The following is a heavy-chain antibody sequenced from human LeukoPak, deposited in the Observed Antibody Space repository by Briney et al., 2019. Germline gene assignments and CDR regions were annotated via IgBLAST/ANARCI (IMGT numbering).Heavy chain of an antibody. CDR1: GYTFTSYG. D-gene: IGHD2-2*01. Sequence: ASVKVSCKASGYTFTSYGISWVRQAPGQGLEWMGWISAYNGNTNYAQKLQGRVTMTTDTSASTAYMELSSLRSEDTAVYYCARDQRYCSSTSCYLVGYWGQGTLVTVSS. V-gene: IGHV1-18*01. J-gene: IGHJ4*02. CDR3: ARDQRYCSSTSCYLVGY. CDR2: ISAYNGNT.